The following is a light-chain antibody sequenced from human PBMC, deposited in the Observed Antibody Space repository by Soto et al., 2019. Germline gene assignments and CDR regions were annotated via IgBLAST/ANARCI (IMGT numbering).Light chain of an antibody. CDR3: QQYNDWLWT. V-gene: IGKV3-15*01. CDR2: GAS. CDR1: QSVSSN. J-gene: IGKJ1*01. Sequence: EKVMTQSPATLSVSPGERATLSCRASQSVSSNLAWYQQKPGQAPRLLIYGASTRATGTPARFSGSGSGTEFTLTISSLQSEDFAVYYCQQYNDWLWTFGQGTKVEIK.